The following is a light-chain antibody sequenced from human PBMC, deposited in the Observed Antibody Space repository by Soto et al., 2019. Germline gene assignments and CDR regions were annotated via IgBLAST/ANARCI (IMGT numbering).Light chain of an antibody. CDR2: GNS. V-gene: IGLV1-40*01. J-gene: IGLJ2*01. CDR1: SSNIGAGYD. Sequence: QSVLTQPPSVSGAPGQRVTISCTGSSSNIGAGYDVHWYQQLPGTAPKLLIYGNSNRPSGVPDRFSGSKSGTSASLAITGLQAEDEADYYCQSYDSSRSGFVVFGGGTQGTVL. CDR3: QSYDSSRSGFVV.